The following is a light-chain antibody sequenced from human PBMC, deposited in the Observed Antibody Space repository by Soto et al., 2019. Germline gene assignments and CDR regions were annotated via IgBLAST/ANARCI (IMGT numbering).Light chain of an antibody. CDR3: QQYNTYWT. V-gene: IGKV1-5*01. J-gene: IGKJ1*01. Sequence: GARVTITCRASQSIYKWLAWYQQKPGRAPNLLIYEASNLENGVPSRFSGSGSETEFTLTISSLQPDDVATYYCQQYNTYWTFGQGTKVEIK. CDR2: EAS. CDR1: QSIYKW.